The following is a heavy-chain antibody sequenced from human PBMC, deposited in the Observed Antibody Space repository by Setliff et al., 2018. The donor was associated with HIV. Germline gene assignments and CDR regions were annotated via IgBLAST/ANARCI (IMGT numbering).Heavy chain of an antibody. V-gene: IGHV4-4*09. D-gene: IGHD3-22*01. CDR2: SHTSGNT. CDR3: ARHAVDSGGYYSQFDY. Sequence: SETLSLTCTVSGGSISRYYWSWIRQPPGKGLEWIGYSHTSGNTNYNPSLKSRVTILVDTSKNQFSLKLSSVTAADTAVYYCARHAVDSGGYYSQFDYWGQGTLVTVSS. CDR1: GGSISRYY. J-gene: IGHJ4*02.